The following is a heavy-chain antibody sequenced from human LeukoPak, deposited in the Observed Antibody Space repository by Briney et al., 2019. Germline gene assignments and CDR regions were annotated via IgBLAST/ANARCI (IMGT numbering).Heavy chain of an antibody. CDR2: IYYSGST. J-gene: IGHJ3*02. D-gene: IGHD3-22*01. CDR1: GGSISSYY. Sequence: SETLSLTCTVSGGSISSYYWSWIRQPPGKGLEWIGYIYYSGSTNYNPSLKSRVTISVDTSKNQFSLKLSSVTAADTAVYYCARFDSSGYKIPNDAFDIWGQGTMVTVSS. V-gene: IGHV4-59*12. CDR3: ARFDSSGYKIPNDAFDI.